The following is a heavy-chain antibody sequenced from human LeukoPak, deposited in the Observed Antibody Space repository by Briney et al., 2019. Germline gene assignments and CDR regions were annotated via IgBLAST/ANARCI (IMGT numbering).Heavy chain of an antibody. D-gene: IGHD6-13*01. V-gene: IGHV3-30*04. CDR2: ISYDGSNK. Sequence: GGSLRLSCAASGSTFSSYAMHWVRQAPGKGLEWVAVISYDGSNKYYADSVKGRFTISRDNSKNTLYLQMNSLRAEDTAVYYCARDLMVGIAAAGTDYWGQGTLVTVSS. J-gene: IGHJ4*02. CDR3: ARDLMVGIAAAGTDY. CDR1: GSTFSSYA.